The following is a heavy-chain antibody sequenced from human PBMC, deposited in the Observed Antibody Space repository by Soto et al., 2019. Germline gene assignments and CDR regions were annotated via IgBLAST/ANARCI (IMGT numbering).Heavy chain of an antibody. CDR2: INPNSGGT. Sequence: GASVKVSCKASGYTFTGYYMHWVRQAPGQGLERMGWINPNSGGTNYAQKFQGWVTMTRDTSISTAYMELSRLRSDDTAVYYCARATGTTHYYYYYYMDVWGKGTTVTVSS. CDR3: ARATGTTHYYYYYYMDV. CDR1: GYTFTGYY. D-gene: IGHD1-1*01. J-gene: IGHJ6*03. V-gene: IGHV1-2*04.